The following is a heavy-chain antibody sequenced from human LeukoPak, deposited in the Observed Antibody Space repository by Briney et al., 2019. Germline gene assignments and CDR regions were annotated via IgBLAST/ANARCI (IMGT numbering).Heavy chain of an antibody. CDR1: GFTFSSYA. CDR2: ISSNGGST. J-gene: IGHJ3*02. D-gene: IGHD3-22*01. V-gene: IGHV3-64*01. CDR3: ASGDTTGYSGDAFNI. Sequence: PGGSLRLSCAASGFTFSSYAMHWVRQAPGKGLEYVSAISSNGGSTYYANSVKGRFTISRDNSKNTLYLQMGSLRAEDMAVYYCASGDTTGYSGDAFNIWGQGTMVTVSS.